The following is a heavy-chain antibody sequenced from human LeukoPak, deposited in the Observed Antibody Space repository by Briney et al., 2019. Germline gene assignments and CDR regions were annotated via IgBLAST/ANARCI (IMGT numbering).Heavy chain of an antibody. CDR3: ARGRQDVNMILVVMAGVSYYLDV. CDR2: MSPSGSS. D-gene: IGHD3-22*01. V-gene: IGHV4-34*01. J-gene: IGHJ6*03. CDR1: GGSFSDYY. Sequence: SETLSLTCAVYGGSFSDYYWTWIRQTPGKGLEGIGEMSPSGSSNYNPSLKSRVTISVDTSKNQFSLKLRSVTAADTAVYYCARGRQDVNMILVVMAGVSYYLDVWSKGTTVTVS.